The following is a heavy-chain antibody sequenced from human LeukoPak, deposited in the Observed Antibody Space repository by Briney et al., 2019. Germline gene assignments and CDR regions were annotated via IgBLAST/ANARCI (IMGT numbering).Heavy chain of an antibody. V-gene: IGHV4-38-2*01. J-gene: IGHJ6*03. D-gene: IGHD3-3*01. CDR1: GSPVSNGYF. CDR2: INHSGNT. CDR3: ARVGGITIFGGASITPNYYMDV. Sequence: SETLSLTCAVSGSPVSNGYFWGWIRQPPGTGLEWIGRINHSGNTYYDPSLKSRVTMSVDTSKNQLSLNVTSVTAADTAVYFCARVGGITIFGGASITPNYYMDVWGKGTTVIVSS.